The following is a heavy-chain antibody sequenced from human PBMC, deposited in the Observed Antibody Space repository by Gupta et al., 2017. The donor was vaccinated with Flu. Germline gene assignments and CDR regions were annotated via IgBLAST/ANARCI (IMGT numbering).Heavy chain of an antibody. CDR3: ARGRNYGGNYDDRDG. Sequence: REWIGYVYYSGTTNYNPYLKSRLSRSDDTAKNQFSLKLNSVTAADTAVYEGARGRNYGGNYDDRDGWGKGTTVTVSS. V-gene: IGHV4-31*02. J-gene: IGHJ6*03. D-gene: IGHD2-15*01. CDR2: VYYSGTT.